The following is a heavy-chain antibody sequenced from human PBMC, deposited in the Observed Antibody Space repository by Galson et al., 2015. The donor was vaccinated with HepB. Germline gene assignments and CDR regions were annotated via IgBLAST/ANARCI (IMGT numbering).Heavy chain of an antibody. CDR1: GFTFSSYS. D-gene: IGHD3-22*01. Sequence: SLRLSCAASGFTFSSYSMNWVRQAPGKGLEWVSSISGSSSYIYYADSVKGRFTISRDNAKNSLYLQMNSLRAEDTAVYYCARMLSVDAYDSSGYYYDDYWGQGTLVTVSS. J-gene: IGHJ4*02. V-gene: IGHV3-21*01. CDR3: ARMLSVDAYDSSGYYYDDY. CDR2: ISGSSSYI.